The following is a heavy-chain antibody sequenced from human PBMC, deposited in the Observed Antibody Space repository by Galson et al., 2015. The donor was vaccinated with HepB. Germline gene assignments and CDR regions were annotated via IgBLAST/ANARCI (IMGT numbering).Heavy chain of an antibody. CDR2: ISAYNGNT. J-gene: IGHJ3*02. V-gene: IGHV1-18*01. CDR3: ARDTGMTTVVTDAFDI. D-gene: IGHD4-23*01. CDR1: GYTFTSYG. Sequence: SVKVSCKASGYTFTSYGISWVRQAPGQGLEWMGWISAYNGNTNYAQKLQGRVTMTTDTSTSTAYMELRSLRSDDTAVYYCARDTGMTTVVTDAFDIWGQGTMVTVSS.